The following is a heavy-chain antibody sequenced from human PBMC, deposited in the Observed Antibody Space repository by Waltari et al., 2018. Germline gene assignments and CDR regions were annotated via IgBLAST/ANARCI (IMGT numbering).Heavy chain of an antibody. CDR1: GFTFSTFG. J-gene: IGHJ5*01. CDR3: VRALTTPNDS. CDR2: ITGSGAYI. Sequence: ELQLVESGGGLVKPGGSLRLPCVASGFTFSTFGLSWVRQAPGKGLEWASTITGSGAYIYYADSIKGRFTISRDNAKNSLYLHMNSLRDGDTAVYYCVRALTTPNDSWGQGTLVAVSS. D-gene: IGHD4-17*01. V-gene: IGHV3-21*03.